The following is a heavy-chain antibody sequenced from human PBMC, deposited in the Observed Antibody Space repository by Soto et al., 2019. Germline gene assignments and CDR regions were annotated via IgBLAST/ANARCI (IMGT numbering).Heavy chain of an antibody. Sequence: PGGSLRLSCAASGFTFSSYAMSWVRQAPGKGLEWVSAISGSGGSTYYADSVKGRFTISRDNSKNTLYLQMNSLRAEDTAVYYCARVTTFYDILTSSYALNYFDDRGQGTRVTVSS. CDR2: ISGSGGST. J-gene: IGHJ4*02. CDR1: GFTFSSYA. V-gene: IGHV3-23*01. CDR3: ARVTTFYDILTSSYALNYFDD. D-gene: IGHD3-9*01.